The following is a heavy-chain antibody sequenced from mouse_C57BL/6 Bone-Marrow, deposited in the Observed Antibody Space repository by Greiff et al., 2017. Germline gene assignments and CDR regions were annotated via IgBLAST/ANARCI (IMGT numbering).Heavy chain of an antibody. CDR3: ARHDYYGRFAY. D-gene: IGHD1-1*01. CDR2: ISSGGSYT. V-gene: IGHV5-6*01. CDR1: GFTFSSYG. Sequence: EVQRVESGGDLVKPGGSLKLSCAASGFTFSSYGMSWVRQTPDKRLEWVATISSGGSYTYYPDSVKGRFTISRDNAKNTLYLQMSSLKSEDTAMYYCARHDYYGRFAYWGQGTLVTVSA. J-gene: IGHJ3*01.